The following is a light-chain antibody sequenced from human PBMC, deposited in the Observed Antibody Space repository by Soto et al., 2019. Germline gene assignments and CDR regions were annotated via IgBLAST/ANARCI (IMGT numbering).Light chain of an antibody. CDR3: QQSDTTPWT. CDR1: QSISSY. V-gene: IGKV1-39*01. CDR2: EAS. Sequence: DIQMTQSPSSLSASVGDRVTITCRASQSISSYLNWYQQKPGKAPKLLIYEASSLQSGVPSRFGGSGSGTDFTLTIRSLQPGDFATYYCQQSDTTPWTFGQGTRVEIK. J-gene: IGKJ1*01.